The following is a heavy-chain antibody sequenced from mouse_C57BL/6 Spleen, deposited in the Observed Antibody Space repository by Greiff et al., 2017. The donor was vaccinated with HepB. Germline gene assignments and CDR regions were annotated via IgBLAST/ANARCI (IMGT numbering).Heavy chain of an antibody. CDR3: ARDYGSSYWYFDV. Sequence: EVKLQESGPGLAKPSPTLSLTCSVTGYSITSDYWNWIRKFPGNKLEYMGYISYSGSTYYNPSLKSRISITRDTSKNQYYLQLNSVTTEDTATYYCARDYGSSYWYFDVWGTGTTVTVSS. J-gene: IGHJ1*03. D-gene: IGHD1-1*01. CDR1: GYSITSDY. V-gene: IGHV3-8*01. CDR2: ISYSGST.